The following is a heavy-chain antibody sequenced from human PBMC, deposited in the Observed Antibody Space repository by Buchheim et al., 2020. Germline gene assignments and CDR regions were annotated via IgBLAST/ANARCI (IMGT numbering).Heavy chain of an antibody. V-gene: IGHV3-7*03. J-gene: IGHJ5*02. CDR2: VKYDGSSR. CDR1: GFTFSNHW. D-gene: IGHD3-16*01. CDR3: AGDGASFGFLNWLGP. Sequence: EVQLVESGGGLVQPGGSLRLSCAASGFTFSNHWMSWVRQAPGKGLEWVATVKYDGSSRYYSDSVKGRFTISRDNARNSLFLQVNSVRAEDTAMYYCAGDGASFGFLNWLGPWGQGTL.